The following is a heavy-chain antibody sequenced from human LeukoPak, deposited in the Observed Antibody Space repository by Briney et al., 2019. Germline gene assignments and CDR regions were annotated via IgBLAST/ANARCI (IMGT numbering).Heavy chain of an antibody. CDR3: AREPYVGSYFPDY. CDR2: ISRSGSTI. V-gene: IGHV3-48*03. J-gene: IGHJ4*02. Sequence: GGSLRLSCAAFGFTFTSYEMNWVRQAPGKGLEWVSYISRSGSTIYYADSVKGRFTISRDNAKNSLYLQMNSLRAEDTAVYYCAREPYVGSYFPDYWGQGTLVTVSS. CDR1: GFTFTSYE. D-gene: IGHD1-26*01.